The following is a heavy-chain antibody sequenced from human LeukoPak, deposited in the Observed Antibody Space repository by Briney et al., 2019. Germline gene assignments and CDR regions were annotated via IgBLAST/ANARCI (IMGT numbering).Heavy chain of an antibody. J-gene: IGHJ4*02. CDR2: IYYSGST. CDR1: GGSISSGDYY. V-gene: IGHV4-30-4*08. Sequence: PSQTLSLTCTVSGGSISSGDYYWSWIHQPPGKGLEWIGYIYYSGSTYYNPSLKSRLTISIDTSKNHFSLKLSSVTAADTAFYYCARATGYYNTWRPFDYWGQGILVTVSS. D-gene: IGHD3-9*01. CDR3: ARATGYYNTWRPFDY.